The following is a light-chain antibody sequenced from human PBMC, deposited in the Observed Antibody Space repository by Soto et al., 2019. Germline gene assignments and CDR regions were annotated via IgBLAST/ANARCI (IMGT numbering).Light chain of an antibody. CDR2: GAS. CDR3: QQFGISLT. Sequence: EIVLTQSPGTLSLSPGERATLSCRASQSGSNSYLAWHQQKRGQAPRLLIYGASSRATGIPDRFSGSGSGTSFTLTFIRLEPEYFAVYYWQQFGISLTFGGVTKVEIK. V-gene: IGKV3-20*01. CDR1: QSGSNSY. J-gene: IGKJ4*01.